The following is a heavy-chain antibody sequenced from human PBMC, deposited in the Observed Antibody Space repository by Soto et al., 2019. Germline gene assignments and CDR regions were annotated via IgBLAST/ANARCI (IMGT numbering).Heavy chain of an antibody. CDR2: INPSGGYT. J-gene: IGHJ6*02. D-gene: IGHD2-21*01. CDR3: AISRSIGDWSPVVTTYAYGMDV. Sequence: QVQLVQSGAEVKKPGASVKVSCQTSGYTFTSYYIHWVRQAPGQGLAWMGIINPSGGYTKYSKKFLVRATMTRDSPTNSVYMDLSSLTFEDTAVYFCAISRSIGDWSPVVTTYAYGMDVWGQGTTITVFS. V-gene: IGHV1-46*01. CDR1: GYTFTSYY.